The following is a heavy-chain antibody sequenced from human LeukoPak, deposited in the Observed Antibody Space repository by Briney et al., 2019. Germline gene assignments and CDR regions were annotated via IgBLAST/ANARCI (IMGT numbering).Heavy chain of an antibody. J-gene: IGHJ4*02. CDR1: GFTYSSYW. CDR2: IKQDGSQK. V-gene: IGHV3-7*03. Sequence: GGSLRLSCAASGFTYSSYWMSWVRQAPGKGLEWVANIKQDGSQKYYVDSVKGRFTISRDNAKNSLYLQMNSLRAEDTAMYYCTCPSAAGPNWGQGTLVTVSS. D-gene: IGHD6-13*01. CDR3: TCPSAAGPN.